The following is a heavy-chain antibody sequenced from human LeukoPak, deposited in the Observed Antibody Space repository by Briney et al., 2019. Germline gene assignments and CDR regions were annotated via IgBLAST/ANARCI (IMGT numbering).Heavy chain of an antibody. Sequence: PGGSLRLSCAASGFTFSSYWMHWVRQTPGKGLVWVSRINIDGSSPRYADSVKGRFTISRDNAKNTVYLQMNSLRDEDTAVYYCAREGAAAGLGYWGQGTLVTVSS. V-gene: IGHV3-74*01. CDR2: INIDGSSP. CDR3: AREGAAAGLGY. J-gene: IGHJ4*02. D-gene: IGHD6-13*01. CDR1: GFTFSSYW.